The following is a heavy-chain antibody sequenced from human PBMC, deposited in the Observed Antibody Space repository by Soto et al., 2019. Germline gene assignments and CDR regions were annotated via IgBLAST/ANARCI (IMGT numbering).Heavy chain of an antibody. CDR2: IYYSGST. CDR1: GGSVSSGSYY. J-gene: IGHJ3*02. V-gene: IGHV4-61*01. CDR3: ARHASSGYRLDFDI. Sequence: SETLSLTCTVSGGSVSSGSYYWSWIRQPPGKGLEWIGYIYYSGSTNYNPSLKSRVTISVDKSKNQFSLKLSSVTAADTAVYYRARHASSGYRLDFDIWGQGTMVTVS. D-gene: IGHD3-22*01.